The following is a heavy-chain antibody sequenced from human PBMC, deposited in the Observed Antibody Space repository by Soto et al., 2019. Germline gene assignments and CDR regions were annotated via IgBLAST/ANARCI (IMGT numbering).Heavy chain of an antibody. J-gene: IGHJ4*02. CDR3: AKDDGTFFYDTSGYPLDY. Sequence: PGGSLRLSCAASGFTFSNYGMHWVRQAPGKGLEWVAIIAYDGTNTYYADSVKGRFTISRDNSKNTLYLQMNSLRDEDTAVYYCAKDDGTFFYDTSGYPLDYWGQGTLVTVS. V-gene: IGHV3-30*18. D-gene: IGHD3-22*01. CDR2: IAYDGTNT. CDR1: GFTFSNYG.